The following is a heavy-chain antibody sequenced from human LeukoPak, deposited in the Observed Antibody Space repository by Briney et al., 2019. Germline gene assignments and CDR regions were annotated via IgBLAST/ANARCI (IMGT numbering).Heavy chain of an antibody. CDR3: ERGGLDSSGYYPFDY. V-gene: IGHV1-58*02. Sequence: GASVKVSCKASGFTFTSSAMQWVRQARGQRREWIGWIVVGSGNTNYAQKFPGRVTITTDESTSTAYMELSSLRSEDTAVSSCERGGLDSSGYYPFDYWGQGTLVTVSS. CDR1: GFTFTSSA. D-gene: IGHD3-22*01. CDR2: IVVGSGNT. J-gene: IGHJ4*02.